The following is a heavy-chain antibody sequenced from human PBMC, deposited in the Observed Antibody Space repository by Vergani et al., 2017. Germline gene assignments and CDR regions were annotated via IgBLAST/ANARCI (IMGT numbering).Heavy chain of an antibody. D-gene: IGHD6-6*01. CDR2: ISAYNGNT. J-gene: IGHJ6*02. V-gene: IGHV1-18*01. CDR1: GYTFSTYG. CDR3: ASSSGAGYYYYGMDV. Sequence: QVQLVQSGAEVKKPGASVKVSCKASGYTFSTYGISWVRQAPGQGLEWMGWISAYNGNTNYPEKFQGRLTMTTDTSTRTAYMELRSLRSDDTAVYYCASSSGAGYYYYGMDVWGQGTTVTVSS.